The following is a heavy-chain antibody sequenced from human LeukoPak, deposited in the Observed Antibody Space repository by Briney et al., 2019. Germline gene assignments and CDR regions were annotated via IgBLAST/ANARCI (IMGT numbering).Heavy chain of an antibody. CDR1: GFTFSSYS. J-gene: IGHJ4*02. CDR2: ISSSSYI. D-gene: IGHD3-9*01. Sequence: GGSLRLSCAASGFTFSSYSMNWVRQAPGKGLEWVSSISSSSYIYYADSVEGRFTISRDNAKNSLYLQMNSLRAEDTAVYYCARDPVVILTGYYYYFDYWGQGTLVTVSS. CDR3: ARDPVVILTGYYYYFDY. V-gene: IGHV3-21*01.